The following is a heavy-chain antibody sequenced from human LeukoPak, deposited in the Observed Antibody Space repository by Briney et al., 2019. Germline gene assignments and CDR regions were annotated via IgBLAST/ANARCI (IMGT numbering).Heavy chain of an antibody. Sequence: GGPLRLSCAASGFTFSSYSIICVRQAPGKGLEWVSSISDRSDFIYYADSVKGRFTISRDNSKNSVFLQMNSLRAEDTAVYYCARDFHSGSGRHFDSWGQGTLVTVSS. D-gene: IGHD3-10*01. CDR1: GFTFSSYS. V-gene: IGHV3-21*01. CDR2: ISDRSDFI. J-gene: IGHJ4*02. CDR3: ARDFHSGSGRHFDS.